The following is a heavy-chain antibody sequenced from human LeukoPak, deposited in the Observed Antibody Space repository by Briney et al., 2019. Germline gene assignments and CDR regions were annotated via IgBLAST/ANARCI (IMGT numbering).Heavy chain of an antibody. V-gene: IGHV4-39*07. Sequence: SETLSLTCTVSGGSISSSSYYWGWIRQPPGKGLEWIGNIYYSGTTYYNPSLRSRVTILVDTSKNQFSLKLSSVTAADTAVYYCARGKSGSSWYYDYWGQGTLVTVSS. CDR3: ARGKSGSSWYYDY. J-gene: IGHJ4*02. CDR2: IYYSGTT. CDR1: GGSISSSSYY. D-gene: IGHD6-13*01.